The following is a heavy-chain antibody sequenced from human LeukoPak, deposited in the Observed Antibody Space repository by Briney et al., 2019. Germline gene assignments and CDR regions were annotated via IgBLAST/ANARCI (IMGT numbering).Heavy chain of an antibody. V-gene: IGHV1-18*01. J-gene: IGHJ4*02. Sequence: ASVKVSCKASGYTFTSYGISWVRQAPGQGLEWMGWLSTHNGNTNYAQKFQGRVTITRNTSISTAYMELSSLRSEDTAVYYCARDSIAAAGTGSRYWGQGTLVTVSS. CDR2: LSTHNGNT. CDR3: ARDSIAAAGTGSRY. CDR1: GYTFTSYG. D-gene: IGHD6-13*01.